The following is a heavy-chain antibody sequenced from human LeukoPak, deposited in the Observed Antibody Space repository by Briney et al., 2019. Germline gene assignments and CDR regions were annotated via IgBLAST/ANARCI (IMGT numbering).Heavy chain of an antibody. CDR3: TREAAAGIDY. D-gene: IGHD6-13*01. CDR1: GFTFSTYW. CDR2: IKQDGSEK. V-gene: IGHV3-7*01. Sequence: GGSLRLSCAASGFTFSTYWMSWVRQAPEKGLEWVANIKQDGSEKYYLDSVKGRFTISRDNAKNSLYLQMNSLRAEDTAVYFCTREAAAGIDYWGQGTLVTVSS. J-gene: IGHJ4*02.